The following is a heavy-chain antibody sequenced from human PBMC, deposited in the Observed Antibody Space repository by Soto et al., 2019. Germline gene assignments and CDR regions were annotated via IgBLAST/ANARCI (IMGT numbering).Heavy chain of an antibody. D-gene: IGHD3-22*01. CDR2: INHSGST. CDR1: GGSFSGYY. V-gene: IGHV4-34*01. J-gene: IGHJ4*02. CDR3: ARKAPGDSSGYYSHYFDY. Sequence: SETLSLTCAVYGGSFSGYYWSWIRQPPGKGLEWIGEINHSGSTNYNPSLKSRVTISVDTSKNQFSLKLSSVTAADTAVYYCARKAPGDSSGYYSHYFDYWGQGTLVTVS.